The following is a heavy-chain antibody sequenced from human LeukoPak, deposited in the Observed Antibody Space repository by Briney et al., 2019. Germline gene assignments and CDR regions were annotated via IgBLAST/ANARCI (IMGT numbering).Heavy chain of an antibody. Sequence: SETLSLTCTVSGGSISSYYWSWIRQPPGNGLEWIGYIYYSGSTNYNPSLKSRVTISVDTSKNQFSLKLSSVTAADTAVYYCARHRLEIDYHDSSGYYAPDAFDIWGQGTMVTVSS. V-gene: IGHV4-59*08. CDR2: IYYSGST. CDR3: ARHRLEIDYHDSSGYYAPDAFDI. D-gene: IGHD3-22*01. CDR1: GGSISSYY. J-gene: IGHJ3*02.